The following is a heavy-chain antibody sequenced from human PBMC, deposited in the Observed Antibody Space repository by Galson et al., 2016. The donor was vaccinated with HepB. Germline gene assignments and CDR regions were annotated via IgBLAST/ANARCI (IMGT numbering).Heavy chain of an antibody. CDR1: GGTFSSYA. CDR3: ASSGDLGDLYCSSTSCPPDYYGMDV. D-gene: IGHD2-2*01. CDR2: IIPIFGTA. J-gene: IGHJ6*02. V-gene: IGHV1-69*06. Sequence: SVKVSCKASGGTFSSYAISWVRQAPGQGLEWMVGIIPIFGTANYAQKFQGRVTITADKSTSTAYMELSSLRSEDTAVYYCASSGDLGDLYCSSTSCPPDYYGMDVWGQGILVTVSS.